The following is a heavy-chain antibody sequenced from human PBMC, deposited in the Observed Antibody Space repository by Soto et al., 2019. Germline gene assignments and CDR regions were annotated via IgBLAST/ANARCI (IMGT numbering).Heavy chain of an antibody. CDR3: AKDLYRTMIVVVMRGYYYGMDV. CDR1: GFTFSGSA. J-gene: IGHJ6*02. Sequence: EVQLVESGGGLVQPGGSLKLSCAASGFTFSGSAMHWVRQASGKGLEWVGRIRSKANSYATAYAASVKGRFTISRDDSKNTLYLQMNSLRAEDTAVYYCAKDLYRTMIVVVMRGYYYGMDVWGQGTTVTVSS. D-gene: IGHD3-22*01. V-gene: IGHV3-73*02. CDR2: IRSKANSYAT.